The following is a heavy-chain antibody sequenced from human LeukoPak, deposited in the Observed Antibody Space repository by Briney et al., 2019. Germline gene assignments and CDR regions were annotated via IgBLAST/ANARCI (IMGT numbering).Heavy chain of an antibody. CDR1: GYSFTVYS. Sequence: ASVTVSCTASGYSFTVYSMHWVRQAPGQGLEWLGWINPNSGGTNYAQKFQGRVTMTRDTSINTAYMELSRLTSDDTAVYYCAKEAYSLEIWGQGTLVIVSS. CDR3: AKEAYSLEI. J-gene: IGHJ4*02. CDR2: INPNSGGT. D-gene: IGHD4-11*01. V-gene: IGHV1-2*02.